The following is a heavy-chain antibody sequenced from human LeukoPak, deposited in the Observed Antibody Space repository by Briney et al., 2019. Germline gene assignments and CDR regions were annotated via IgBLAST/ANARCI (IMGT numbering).Heavy chain of an antibody. CDR3: ARDVQSPTQVRGVIADPNFDY. Sequence: ASVKVSCKASGYTFTGYYMHWVRQAPGQGLEWMGWINPNSGGTNYAQKFQGRVTMTRDTSISTAYMELSRLRSDDTAVYYCARDVQSPTQVRGVIADPNFDYWGQGTLVTVSS. CDR1: GYTFTGYY. D-gene: IGHD3-10*01. V-gene: IGHV1-2*02. CDR2: INPNSGGT. J-gene: IGHJ4*02.